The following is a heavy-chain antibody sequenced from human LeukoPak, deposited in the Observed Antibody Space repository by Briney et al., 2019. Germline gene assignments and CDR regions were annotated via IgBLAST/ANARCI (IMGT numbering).Heavy chain of an antibody. CDR1: GFTFSSYG. D-gene: IGHD4-17*01. J-gene: IGHJ4*02. Sequence: GRSLRLSCAASGFTFSSYGMHWVRQAPGKGLEWVAVISYDGSNKYYADSVKGRFTISRDNSKNTLYLQMNSLRAEDTAVYYCAKDLGHPTVSLDYWGQETLVTVSS. CDR3: AKDLGHPTVSLDY. V-gene: IGHV3-30*18. CDR2: ISYDGSNK.